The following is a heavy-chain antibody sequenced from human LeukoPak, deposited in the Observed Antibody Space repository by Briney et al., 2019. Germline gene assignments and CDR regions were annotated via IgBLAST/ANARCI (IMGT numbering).Heavy chain of an antibody. CDR3: AKETPNTGWFDP. D-gene: IGHD1-14*01. Sequence: ASVKVSCKASGYTFNNYYMYWVRQAPGQGLEWMGMINPSGGGTSYAQKFQGRVTMTRDTSTSTVYMELSSLRSEDTAIYYCAKETPNTGWFDPWGQGTLVTVSS. CDR1: GYTFNNYY. V-gene: IGHV1-46*02. CDR2: INPSGGGT. J-gene: IGHJ5*02.